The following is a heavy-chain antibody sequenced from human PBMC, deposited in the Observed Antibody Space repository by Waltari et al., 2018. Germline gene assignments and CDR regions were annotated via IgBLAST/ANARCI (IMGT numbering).Heavy chain of an antibody. J-gene: IGHJ5*02. D-gene: IGHD2-21*02. CDR1: GFTFNSYT. V-gene: IGHV3-21*01. Sequence: EVDLVESGGGLVKPGGSLRLSCAASGFTFNSYTIHWVRQAPGKGCDLVWSSSNQRSYIYDAESVTGLFTIFRDKAKNSLYLQMSSLRVDDTAVYYCVREVVGTDNWFDPWGQVTLVTVSS. CDR2: SSNQRSYI. CDR3: VREVVGTDNWFDP.